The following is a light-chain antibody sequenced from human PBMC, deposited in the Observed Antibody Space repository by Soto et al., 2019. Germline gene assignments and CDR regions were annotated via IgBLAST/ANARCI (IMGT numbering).Light chain of an antibody. V-gene: IGKV1-39*01. J-gene: IGKJ4*01. Sequence: DIQMTQSPSSLSASVGDRVTISCRASQSISTYLHWYQHKPGQAPSLLIYVASSLQSGVPSRFSGSGSGTEFTLTISSLQPEDFATYYCQQSHSAPLTFGGGTKVEIK. CDR1: QSISTY. CDR3: QQSHSAPLT. CDR2: VAS.